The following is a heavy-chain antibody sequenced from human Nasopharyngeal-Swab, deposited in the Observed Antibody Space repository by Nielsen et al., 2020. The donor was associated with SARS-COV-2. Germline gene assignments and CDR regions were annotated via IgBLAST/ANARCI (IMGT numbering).Heavy chain of an antibody. CDR2: INTDESEK. V-gene: IGHV3-7*03. CDR3: ARGHFGMDV. Sequence: WIRQLPGKGLEWVANINTDESEKHYLDSVKGRFTISRDNAKNSLYLQMYSLSAEDSAVYYCARGHFGMDVWGQGTTVTVSS. J-gene: IGHJ6*02.